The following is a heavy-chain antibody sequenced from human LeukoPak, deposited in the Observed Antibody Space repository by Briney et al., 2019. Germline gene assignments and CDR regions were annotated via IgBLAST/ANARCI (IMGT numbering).Heavy chain of an antibody. Sequence: PSETLSLTCAVYGGSFSGYYWSWIRQPPGKGLEWIGEISHSGSTNYNPSLKSRVTISVDTSKNQFSLKLSSVTAADTAVYYCARGYCSSTSCSTLHFDYWGQGTLVTVSS. D-gene: IGHD2-2*01. CDR1: GGSFSGYY. CDR3: ARGYCSSTSCSTLHFDY. CDR2: ISHSGST. V-gene: IGHV4-34*01. J-gene: IGHJ4*02.